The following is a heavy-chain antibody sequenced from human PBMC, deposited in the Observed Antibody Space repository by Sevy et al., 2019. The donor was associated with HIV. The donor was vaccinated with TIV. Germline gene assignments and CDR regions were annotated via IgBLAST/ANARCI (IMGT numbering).Heavy chain of an antibody. CDR3: ARGKSGYGYALNY. CDR1: GFTVNSNY. Sequence: GGSLRLSCLASGFTVNSNYMTWVRQAPGKGLEGVSVIHSDDTTYHADSVKDRFTISRDNFKNTLYLHMSSLRAEDTAVYYCARGKSGYGYALNYWGQGTLVTVSS. D-gene: IGHD5-18*01. V-gene: IGHV3-66*01. CDR2: IHSDDTT. J-gene: IGHJ4*02.